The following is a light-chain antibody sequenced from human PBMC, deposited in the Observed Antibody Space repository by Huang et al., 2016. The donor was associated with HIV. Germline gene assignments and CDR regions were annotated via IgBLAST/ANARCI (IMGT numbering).Light chain of an antibody. V-gene: IGKV3-15*01. CDR3: QQYNNWPPA. J-gene: IGKJ4*01. Sequence: EIVMTQSPATLSVSPGERATLSCRANKSVTSNLAWYQQVPGQAPRLLIHGASTKATGIPAMYSGSGSGTEFALTISRLQSEDFAVYYCQQYNNWPPAFGGGTKVEIK. CDR2: GAS. CDR1: KSVTSN.